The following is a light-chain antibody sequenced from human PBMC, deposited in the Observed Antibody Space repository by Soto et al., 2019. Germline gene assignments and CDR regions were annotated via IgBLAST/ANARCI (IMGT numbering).Light chain of an antibody. Sequence: DIVMTQSPDSLAVSLGERATINCKSSQSVLYSSNNKNYLAWYQQKPGQPPKLLIYWASTRESGVPDRFSGSGSGTDFTLNISSLQAEDVAVYYCQQYSSTPRTFGQGTKVDIK. V-gene: IGKV4-1*01. CDR2: WAS. J-gene: IGKJ1*01. CDR1: QSVLYSSNNKNY. CDR3: QQYSSTPRT.